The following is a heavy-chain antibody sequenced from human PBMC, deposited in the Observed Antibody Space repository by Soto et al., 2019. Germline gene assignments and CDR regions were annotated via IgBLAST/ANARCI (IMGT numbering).Heavy chain of an antibody. CDR1: GFTVSNAW. CDR2: IKSKTDGGTT. Sequence: PXGSLRLSFAASGFTVSNAWMSWVRQAPGKGLEWVGRIKSKTDGGTTDYAAPVKGRFTISRDDSKNTLYLQMNSLKTEDTAVYYCTTGFSNHDYGDYRGAFDIWGQGTMVTVSS. J-gene: IGHJ3*02. CDR3: TTGFSNHDYGDYRGAFDI. V-gene: IGHV3-15*01. D-gene: IGHD4-17*01.